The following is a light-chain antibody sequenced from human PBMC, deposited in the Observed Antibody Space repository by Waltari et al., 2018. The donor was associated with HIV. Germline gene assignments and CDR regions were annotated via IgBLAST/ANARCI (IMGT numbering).Light chain of an antibody. CDR3: CSFAGSTSWV. CDR2: EVT. Sequence: QSALTQPASVSGSPGQSITFSCTGTSSDIGSYNLVSWYQHHPVKAPRLMLYEVTKRPSGVSYRLSGSKSGNTASLTISGLQAEDEADYYCCSFAGSTSWVFGGGTKLTVL. J-gene: IGLJ3*02. CDR1: SSDIGSYNL. V-gene: IGLV2-23*02.